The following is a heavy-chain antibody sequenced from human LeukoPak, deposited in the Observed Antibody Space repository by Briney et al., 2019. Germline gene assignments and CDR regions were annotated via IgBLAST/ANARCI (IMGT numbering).Heavy chain of an antibody. CDR2: ISWNSGSI. CDR3: ATTPAYSSSDY. D-gene: IGHD6-6*01. V-gene: IGHV3-9*01. J-gene: IGHJ4*02. CDR1: GFTFDDYA. Sequence: GGSLRLSCAASGFTFDDYAMHWVRQAPGKGLEWVSGISWNSGSIGYADSVKGRFTISRDNAKNSLYLQMNSLRAEDTAVYYCATTPAYSSSDYWGQGTLVTVSS.